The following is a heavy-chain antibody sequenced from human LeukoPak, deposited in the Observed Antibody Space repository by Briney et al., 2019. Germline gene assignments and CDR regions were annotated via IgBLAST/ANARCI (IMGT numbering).Heavy chain of an antibody. J-gene: IGHJ4*02. Sequence: GGSLRLSXAASGFTFTDYGLHWARQAPGKGLEWVAFIRSDGSNEFYADSVKGRFFISRDNSKNALYLQMNSLRTEDTAVYYCVKDQPVCNKWGPGALVTVSS. D-gene: IGHD1/OR15-1a*01. CDR3: VKDQPVCNK. CDR2: IRSDGSNE. CDR1: GFTFTDYG. V-gene: IGHV3-30*02.